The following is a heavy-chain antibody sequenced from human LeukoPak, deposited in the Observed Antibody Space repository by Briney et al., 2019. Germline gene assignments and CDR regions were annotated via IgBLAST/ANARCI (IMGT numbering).Heavy chain of an antibody. V-gene: IGHV3-23*01. CDR2: ISGSGGST. CDR3: AKGESGMVPFDY. CDR1: GFTFSTYG. D-gene: IGHD5-18*01. J-gene: IGHJ4*02. Sequence: GGSLRLSCAASGFTFSTYGMSWVRQAPGKGLEWVSAISGSGGSTYYADSVKGRFTISRDNSKNTLYLQMNSLRAEDTAVYYCAKGESGMVPFDYWGQGTLVTVSS.